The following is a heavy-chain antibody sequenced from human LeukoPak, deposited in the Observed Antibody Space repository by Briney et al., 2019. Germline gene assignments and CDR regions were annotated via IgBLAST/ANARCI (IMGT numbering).Heavy chain of an antibody. V-gene: IGHV4-59*01. J-gene: IGHJ2*01. CDR3: ARRGANSGSYSHFDL. CDR2: IYYSGSI. CDR1: GGPISSSF. Sequence: SETLSLTCTVSGGPISSSFWSWIRQPPGKGLEWIGHIYYSGSINYNPSLKSRVTISVDTSKNQFSLKLSSVTAADTAVYSCARRGANSGSYSHFDLWGRGTLVTVSA. D-gene: IGHD1-26*01.